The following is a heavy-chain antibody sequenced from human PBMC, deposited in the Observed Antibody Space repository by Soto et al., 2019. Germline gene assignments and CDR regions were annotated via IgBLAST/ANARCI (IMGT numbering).Heavy chain of an antibody. CDR2: IKQDGSEN. CDR1: GFTFSSYW. CDR3: ARSDYYFWSGYYNYYYYGMDV. Sequence: GGSLRLSCAASGFTFSSYWMSWVRQAPGKGLEGVANIKQDGSENYYVDSVKGRFTISSDNAKNSLYLQINSLRAEDTAVYYCARSDYYFWSGYYNYYYYGMDVGSQGATVTVSS. V-gene: IGHV3-7*01. D-gene: IGHD3-3*01. J-gene: IGHJ6*02.